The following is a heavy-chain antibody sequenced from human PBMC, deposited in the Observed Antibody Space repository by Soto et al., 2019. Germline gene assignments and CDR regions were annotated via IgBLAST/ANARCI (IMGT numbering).Heavy chain of an antibody. CDR3: ARAGPVVRGVRSTRWFDP. CDR1: GYTFTSYG. D-gene: IGHD3-10*01. V-gene: IGHV1-18*01. CDR2: ISAYNGNT. Sequence: QVQLVQSGAEVKKPEASVKVSCKASGYTFTSYGISWVRQAPGQGLQWMGWISAYNGNTNYAQKLQGRVTMTTDTSTSTAYMELRSLRSDDTAVYYCARAGPVVRGVRSTRWFDPWGQVTLVTVSS. J-gene: IGHJ5*02.